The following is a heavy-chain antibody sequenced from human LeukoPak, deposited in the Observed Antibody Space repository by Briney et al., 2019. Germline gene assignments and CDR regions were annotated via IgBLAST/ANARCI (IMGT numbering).Heavy chain of an antibody. D-gene: IGHD3-16*01. CDR1: GFSYSTHA. V-gene: IGHV3-23*01. J-gene: IGHJ4*02. Sequence: GGSLRLSCAASGFSYSTHAMSWVRQAPGKELEWVSGISGSGVSAHYADSVKGRFTISRDNSKNTLYLQINSLRAVDTAIYYCAKGSAFFGDGGYLDYWGQGALVTVSS. CDR3: AKGSAFFGDGGYLDY. CDR2: ISGSGVSA.